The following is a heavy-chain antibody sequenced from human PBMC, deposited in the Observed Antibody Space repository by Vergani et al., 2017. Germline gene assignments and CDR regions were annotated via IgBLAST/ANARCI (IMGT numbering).Heavy chain of an antibody. V-gene: IGHV1-69*01. CDR1: GGTFSSYA. CDR2: IIPIFGTA. D-gene: IGHD6-19*01. J-gene: IGHJ3*02. CDR3: ARCPSGWFPQASNYAFDI. Sequence: QVQLVQSGAEVKKPGSSVKVSCKASGGTFSSYAISWVRQAPGQGLEWMGGIIPIFGTANYAQKFQGRVTITADESTSTAYMELSSLRSEDTAVYYCARCPSGWFPQASNYAFDIWGQGTMVTVSS.